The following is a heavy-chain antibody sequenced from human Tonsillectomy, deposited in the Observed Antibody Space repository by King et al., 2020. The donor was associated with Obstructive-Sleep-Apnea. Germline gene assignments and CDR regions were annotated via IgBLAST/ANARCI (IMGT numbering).Heavy chain of an antibody. CDR3: ARGPKYSYGRIDY. CDR2: IYYSGST. CDR1: GGSISSYY. D-gene: IGHD5-18*01. Sequence: VQLQESGPGLVKPSETLSLNCTVSGGSISSYYWSWIRQPPGKGLEWIGYIYYSGSTNYNPSLKSRVTISVDTSKNQFSLKLSSVTAADTAVYYCARGPKYSYGRIDYWGQGTLVTVSS. V-gene: IGHV4-59*01. J-gene: IGHJ4*02.